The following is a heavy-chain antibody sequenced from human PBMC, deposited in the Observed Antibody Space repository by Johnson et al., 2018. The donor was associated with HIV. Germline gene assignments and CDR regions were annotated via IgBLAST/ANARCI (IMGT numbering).Heavy chain of an antibody. V-gene: IGHV3-30*04. CDR2: ISYDGSNK. Sequence: VQLVESGGGLVKPGRSLRLSCAASGFTFSSYAMHWVRQAPGKGLEWVAVISYDGSNKYYADSVKGRFTISRDNSKNTLYLQMNSLRAEDTAVYYCARSKDCSVSSCPDAFDIWGQGTMVTVSS. J-gene: IGHJ3*02. CDR3: ARSKDCSVSSCPDAFDI. CDR1: GFTFSSYA. D-gene: IGHD2-15*01.